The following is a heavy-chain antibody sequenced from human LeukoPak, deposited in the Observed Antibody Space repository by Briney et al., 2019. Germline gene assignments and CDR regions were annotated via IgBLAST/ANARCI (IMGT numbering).Heavy chain of an antibody. CDR3: ARDRFNSGSYQYYFDY. CDR1: GGTFSIYA. CDR2: IIPILGIA. V-gene: IGHV1-69*04. D-gene: IGHD1-26*01. Sequence: SVKVSFKASGGTFSIYAISWVRQAPGQGLEWMGRIIPILGIANYAPKFQGRVTITADKSTSTAYMELSSLRSEDTAVYYCARDRFNSGSYQYYFDYWGQGTLVTVSS. J-gene: IGHJ4*02.